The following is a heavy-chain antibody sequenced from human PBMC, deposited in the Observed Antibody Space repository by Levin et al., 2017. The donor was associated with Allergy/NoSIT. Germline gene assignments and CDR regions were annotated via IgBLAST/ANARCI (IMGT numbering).Heavy chain of an antibody. V-gene: IGHV3-74*01. Sequence: GESLKISCAASGFTFSKNWVHWVRQAPGKGLVWVSRIDSDGSGTTYADSVKGRFTISRDNAKNTAYLQMNSLRAEDTAVYYCARDKFYAMDVWGQGTTVTVSS. J-gene: IGHJ6*02. CDR3: ARDKFYAMDV. CDR2: IDSDGSGT. CDR1: GFTFSKNW.